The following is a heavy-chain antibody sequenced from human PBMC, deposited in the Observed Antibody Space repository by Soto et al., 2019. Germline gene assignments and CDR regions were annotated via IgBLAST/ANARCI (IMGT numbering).Heavy chain of an antibody. CDR2: IIPIFGTA. V-gene: IGHV1-69*13. CDR3: ARGGRDYYISSRYPYNFDS. D-gene: IGHD3-22*01. J-gene: IGHJ5*01. CDR1: GGTFSSYA. Sequence: SVKVSCKASGGTFSSYAISWVRQAPGQGLEWMGGIIPIFGTANYAQKFQGRVTITADESTSTAYMELSSLRSEDTAVYYCARGGRDYYISSRYPYNFDSWGQGTLVTVSS.